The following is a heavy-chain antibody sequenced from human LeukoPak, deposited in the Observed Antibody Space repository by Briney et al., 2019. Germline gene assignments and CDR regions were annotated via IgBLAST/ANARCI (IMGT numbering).Heavy chain of an antibody. CDR3: ARHRGGGELFFFDY. CDR1: GGSISSYY. J-gene: IGHJ4*02. CDR2: IYYSGST. D-gene: IGHD2-21*01. V-gene: IGHV4-59*08. Sequence: PSETLSLTCTVSGGSISSYYWSWIRQPPGEGVEWIGYIYYSGSTNYNPSLKSRVTISVDTSKNQFSLKLSSVTAADTAVYYCARHRGGGELFFFDYWGQGTLVTVSS.